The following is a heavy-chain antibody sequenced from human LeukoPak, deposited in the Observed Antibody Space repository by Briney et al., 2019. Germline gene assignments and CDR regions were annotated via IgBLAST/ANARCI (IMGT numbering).Heavy chain of an antibody. CDR2: MHYSGSS. J-gene: IGHJ5*02. V-gene: IGHV4-59*08. Sequence: SETLSLTCTVSGGSISNYYWSWIRQPPGKGLEWIGYMHYSGSSNYNPSLMSRVTTSVDTSQNQFSLKLRSVTAADAAVYYCARRVTSNCFDPWGQGTLVTVTS. CDR1: GGSISNYY. CDR3: ARRVTSNCFDP. D-gene: IGHD2-21*02.